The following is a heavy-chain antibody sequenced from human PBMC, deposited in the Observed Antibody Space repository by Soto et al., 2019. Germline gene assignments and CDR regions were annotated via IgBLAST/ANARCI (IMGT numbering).Heavy chain of an antibody. CDR1: GFTFNSYA. CDR3: AKGRGGSGSLTPRVDF. V-gene: IGHV3-23*01. Sequence: EVQLLESGGGLVQPGGSLRLSCAASGFTFNSYAMTWVRQAPGKGLEWVSAISGGGDTTYYADSVKGRFTVSRDGSKNTLYLQMSRLRAEDTALYYCAKGRGGSGSLTPRVDFWGQGTLVTVSS. J-gene: IGHJ4*02. CDR2: ISGGGDTT. D-gene: IGHD3-10*01.